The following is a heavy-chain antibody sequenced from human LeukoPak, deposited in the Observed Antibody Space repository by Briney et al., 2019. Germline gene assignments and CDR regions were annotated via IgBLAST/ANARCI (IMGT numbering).Heavy chain of an antibody. CDR2: ISGSGGNT. J-gene: IGHJ4*02. V-gene: IGHV3-23*01. CDR1: GLTFSSYA. Sequence: GGSLRLSCAASGLTFSSYAMNWVRQAPGKGLEWVSAISGSGGNTYYADSVKGRFTISRDNSKNTLYLQMNSLRAEDTAIYYCAKEYTGTFSPFPSYFDNWGQGTLVTVSS. D-gene: IGHD1-26*01. CDR3: AKEYTGTFSPFPSYFDN.